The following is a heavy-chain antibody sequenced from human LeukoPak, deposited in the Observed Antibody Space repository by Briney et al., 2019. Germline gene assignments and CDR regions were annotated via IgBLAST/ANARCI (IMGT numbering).Heavy chain of an antibody. CDR3: APPPIAATGN. CDR2: IRQDGSDK. Sequence: GGSLMLSCATSGFPFSSYWMSWVRPAPGKGLEWVANIRQDGSDKNYVDSVEGRFTISRDNAKRSLYLQMNSLRAEDTAVYYCAPPPIAATGNWGQGTLVTVSS. D-gene: IGHD6-13*01. V-gene: IGHV3-7*01. J-gene: IGHJ4*02. CDR1: GFPFSSYW.